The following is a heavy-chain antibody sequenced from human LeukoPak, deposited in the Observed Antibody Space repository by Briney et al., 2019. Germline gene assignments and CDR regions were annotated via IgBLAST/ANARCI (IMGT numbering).Heavy chain of an antibody. V-gene: IGHV1-69*01. CDR2: IILIFGTA. J-gene: IGHJ3*02. CDR3: ARGGIFGVVIPLDI. D-gene: IGHD3-3*01. CDR1: GGTFSSYA. Sequence: GSSVNVSCKASGGTFSSYAISWVRQAPGQGLEWMGGIILIFGTANYAQKFQGRVTITADESTSTAYMVLSSLRSEDTAVYYCARGGIFGVVIPLDIWGQGTMVTVSS.